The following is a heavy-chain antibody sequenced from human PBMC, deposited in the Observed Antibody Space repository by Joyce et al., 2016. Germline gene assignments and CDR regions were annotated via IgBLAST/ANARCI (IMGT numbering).Heavy chain of an antibody. CDR2: IWYDGGNK. CDR1: GFTFSSYG. CDR3: AREFSEYYFDY. V-gene: IGHV3-33*01. Sequence: QVQLVESGGGIIQPGRSLRLSCVASGFTFSSYGMHWVRQAPGKGLEWVAFIWYDGGNKHFADSVKGRFTISRENSKNTLYLQVNSLRAEDTAVYYCAREFSEYYFDYWGQGTLVTVSS. J-gene: IGHJ4*02.